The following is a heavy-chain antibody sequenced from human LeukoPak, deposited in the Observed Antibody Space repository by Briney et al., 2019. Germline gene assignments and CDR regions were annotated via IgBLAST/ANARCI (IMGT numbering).Heavy chain of an antibody. CDR1: GFTFSNYA. Sequence: GGALRLSCAASGFTFSNYAMSWVRQAPGKGLEWVSTITGGGGSTYYADSVKGRLTISRDDFENTLYLQMSSLRDEDTAVYYCTTYSRSLDYWGQGTLVTVSS. J-gene: IGHJ4*02. D-gene: IGHD1-26*01. CDR2: ITGGGGST. CDR3: TTYSRSLDY. V-gene: IGHV3-23*01.